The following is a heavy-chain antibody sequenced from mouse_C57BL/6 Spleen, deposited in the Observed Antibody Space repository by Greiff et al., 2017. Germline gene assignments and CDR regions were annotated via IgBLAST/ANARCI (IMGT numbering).Heavy chain of an antibody. CDR2: IDPETGGT. CDR1: GYTFTDYE. D-gene: IGHD2-4*01. Sequence: QVQLKESGAELVRPGASVTLSCKASGYTFTDYEMHWVKQTPVHGLEWIGAIDPETGGTAYNQKFKGKAILTADKSSSTAYMELRSLASEDSAVYYCTMGGFYDYEYAMDYWGQGTSGTVSS. CDR3: TMGGFYDYEYAMDY. V-gene: IGHV1-15*01. J-gene: IGHJ4*01.